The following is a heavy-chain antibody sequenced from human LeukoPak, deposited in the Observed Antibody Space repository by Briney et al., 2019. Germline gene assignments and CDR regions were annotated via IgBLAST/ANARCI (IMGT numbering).Heavy chain of an antibody. CDR1: GGSFSGYY. V-gene: IGHV4-4*07. D-gene: IGHD6-13*01. CDR2: IYTGGST. J-gene: IGHJ6*03. CDR3: ARDRKFVGSSSSTYYYYYMDV. Sequence: KPSETLSLTCAVYGGSFSGYYWSWIRQPAGKGLEWIGRIYTGGSTNYNPSLKSRVTISVDTSKNQFSLKLSSVTAADTAVYYCARDRKFVGSSSSTYYYYYMDVWGKGTTVTISS.